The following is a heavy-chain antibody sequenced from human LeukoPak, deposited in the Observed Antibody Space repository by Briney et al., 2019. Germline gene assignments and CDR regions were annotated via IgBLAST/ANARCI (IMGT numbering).Heavy chain of an antibody. V-gene: IGHV3-48*01. CDR2: ISSSSSTI. J-gene: IGHJ4*02. D-gene: IGHD2-21*02. CDR1: GFTFSSYG. Sequence: PGGSLRLSCAAAGFTFSSYGMSWVRKAPGKELEWVSYISSSSSTIYYADSVKGRFTISRDNAKNSLYLQMNSLRAEDTAVYYCGRDIVDGGDDYWGQGTLVTVSS. CDR3: GRDIVDGGDDY.